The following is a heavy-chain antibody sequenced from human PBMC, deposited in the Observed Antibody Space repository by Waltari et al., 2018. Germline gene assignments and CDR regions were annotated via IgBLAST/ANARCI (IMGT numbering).Heavy chain of an antibody. J-gene: IGHJ4*02. CDR3: ANSPVESGATGSVKPWGFDY. V-gene: IGHV3-7*01. D-gene: IGHD2-2*01. CDR2: IREDGSDK. CDR1: GFRFSAYW. Sequence: EVQLVESGGGLVQPGGSLRLSCKASGFRFSAYWMSWVGRAPGKGLEWVASIREDGSDKYYVDSVKGRFTISRDNAKTSLYLQMNSLRAEDTAVYFCANSPVESGATGSVKPWGFDYWGQGNLVTVSS.